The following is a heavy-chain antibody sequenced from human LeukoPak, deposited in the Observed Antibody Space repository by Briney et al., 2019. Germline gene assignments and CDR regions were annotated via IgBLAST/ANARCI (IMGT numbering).Heavy chain of an antibody. Sequence: GESLKISCQGSGYLFTSYWIGWVRQVPGKGLEWMGIIYPGDSDTRYSPSFQGQVTISAHKSISTAYPQWSSLKASDSAMYYCARQTMLRLAPPDYWGQGTLVTVSS. J-gene: IGHJ4*02. CDR2: IYPGDSDT. CDR1: GYLFTSYW. V-gene: IGHV5-51*01. D-gene: IGHD3-10*01. CDR3: ARQTMLRLAPPDY.